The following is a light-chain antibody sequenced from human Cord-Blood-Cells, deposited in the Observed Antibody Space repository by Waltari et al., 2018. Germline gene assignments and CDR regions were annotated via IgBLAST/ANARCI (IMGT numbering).Light chain of an antibody. Sequence: SYELTQPPSVSVSQGQTASITCSGDKLGDKYACWYQQTPGQSPVLVIYQDSKRPSGIPERFAGSNSGNTATLTISGTQAMDEADYYCQAWDSSTVVFGGGTKLTVL. CDR1: KLGDKY. CDR3: QAWDSSTVV. CDR2: QDS. V-gene: IGLV3-1*01. J-gene: IGLJ2*01.